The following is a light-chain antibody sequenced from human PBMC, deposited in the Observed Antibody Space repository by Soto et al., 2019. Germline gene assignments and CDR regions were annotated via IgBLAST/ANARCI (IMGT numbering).Light chain of an antibody. Sequence: EMVLTQSPGILSLSPGERATLSCRASQSVSSSYLAWYQQKPGQAPRLLIYGASSRATGIPDRFSGSGSGTDFTLTISRLEPEDFAVYYCQQYGSSPGGTFGQGTKV. V-gene: IGKV3-20*01. CDR1: QSVSSSY. CDR3: QQYGSSPGGT. J-gene: IGKJ1*01. CDR2: GAS.